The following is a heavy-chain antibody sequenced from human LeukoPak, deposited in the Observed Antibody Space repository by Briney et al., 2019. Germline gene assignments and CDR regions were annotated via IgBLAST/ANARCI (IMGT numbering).Heavy chain of an antibody. D-gene: IGHD3-22*01. CDR2: ISYDGSNK. CDR3: ARDQRGYYYDSSGYYGNSRFDY. Sequence: PGRSLRLSCAASGFTFSSNAMHWVREAPGKGMEWVAVISYDGSNKYYADSVKGRFTISRDNSKNTLYLQMNSLRAEDTAVYYCARDQRGYYYDSSGYYGNSRFDYWGQGTLVTVSS. J-gene: IGHJ4*02. CDR1: GFTFSSNA. V-gene: IGHV3-30*04.